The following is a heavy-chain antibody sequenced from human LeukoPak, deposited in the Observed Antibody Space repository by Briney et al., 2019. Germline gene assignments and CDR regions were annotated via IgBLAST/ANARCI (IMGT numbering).Heavy chain of an antibody. CDR3: AREPDGSGSLN. CDR2: IYYSGST. D-gene: IGHD3-10*01. CDR1: GGSISSSSYY. V-gene: IGHV4-39*07. J-gene: IGHJ4*02. Sequence: SETLSLTCTVSGGSISSSSYYWGWIRQPPGKGLEWIGSIYYSGSTYYDPSLKSRVTISVDTSKNQFSLKLSSVTAADTAVYYCAREPDGSGSLNWGQGTLVTVSS.